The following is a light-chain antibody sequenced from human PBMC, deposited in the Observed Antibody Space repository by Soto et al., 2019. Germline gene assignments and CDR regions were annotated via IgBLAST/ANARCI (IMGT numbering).Light chain of an antibody. CDR2: GAS. CDR1: QSVSSSY. V-gene: IGKV3-20*01. CDR3: QQYGSAFMYT. Sequence: EIVLTQSPGTRSLSPGERATLSCRARQSVSSSYLAWYQQKPGQAPRLRIYGASSRATGIPDRFRGSGSGTDFTLAISRVEPEGVAVYYCQQYGSAFMYTFGQGTKLAI. J-gene: IGKJ2*01.